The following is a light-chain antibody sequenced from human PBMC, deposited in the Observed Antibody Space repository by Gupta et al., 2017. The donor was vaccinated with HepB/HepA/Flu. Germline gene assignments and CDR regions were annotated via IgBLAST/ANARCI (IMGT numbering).Light chain of an antibody. Sequence: SVLTQPPSASGAPGLRVPLSCSGSPPNIGTKYVYWYQQFPGTAPKLLIYRNSQRFSGVPDRFSASKSGTSASLAISGLRTEDEADYYCAAWDDSLNTVVFGGGTKVTVL. CDR1: PPNIGTKY. V-gene: IGLV1-47*01. J-gene: IGLJ2*01. CDR2: RNS. CDR3: AAWDDSLNTVV.